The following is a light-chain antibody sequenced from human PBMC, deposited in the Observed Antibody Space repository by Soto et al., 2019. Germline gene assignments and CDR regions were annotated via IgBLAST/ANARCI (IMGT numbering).Light chain of an antibody. CDR1: QSVSSSY. CDR3: QQYVSSTGT. J-gene: IGKJ1*01. CDR2: GAS. V-gene: IGKV3-20*01. Sequence: EIVLTQSPGTLSLSPGERATLSCRASQSVSSSYLAWYQQKPGQAPRLLIYGASSRATGIPDRFSGSGSGTEFTLTISRLEPEDFAVYYCQQYVSSTGTFGQGTKVEIK.